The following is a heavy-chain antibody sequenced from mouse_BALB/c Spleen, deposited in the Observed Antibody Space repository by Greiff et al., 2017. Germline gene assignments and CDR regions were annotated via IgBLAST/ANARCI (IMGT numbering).Heavy chain of an antibody. CDR2: ISNGGGST. Sequence: DVKLVESGGGLVQPGGSLKLSCAASGFTFSSYTMSWVRQTPEKRLEWVAYISNGGGSTYYPDTVKGRFTISRDNAKNTLYLQMSSLKSEDTAMYYCARHHGKGTSSWFAYWGQGTLVTVSA. CDR1: GFTFSSYT. J-gene: IGHJ3*01. V-gene: IGHV5-12-2*01. CDR3: ARHHGKGTSSWFAY. D-gene: IGHD2-1*01.